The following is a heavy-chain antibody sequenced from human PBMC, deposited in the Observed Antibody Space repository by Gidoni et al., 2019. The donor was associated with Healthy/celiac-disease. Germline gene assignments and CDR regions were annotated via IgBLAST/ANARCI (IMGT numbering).Heavy chain of an antibody. Sequence: QVQLQQWGAGLLKPSETLSLTCAVYGGYFSGYYWSWIRQPPGKGLEWIGEINHSGSTNYNPSLKSRVTISVDTSKNQFSLKLSSVTAADTAVYYCARLLTYYYDSSGEGDDYWGQGTLVTVSS. D-gene: IGHD3-22*01. CDR3: ARLLTYYYDSSGEGDDY. CDR1: GGYFSGYY. V-gene: IGHV4-34*01. J-gene: IGHJ4*02. CDR2: INHSGST.